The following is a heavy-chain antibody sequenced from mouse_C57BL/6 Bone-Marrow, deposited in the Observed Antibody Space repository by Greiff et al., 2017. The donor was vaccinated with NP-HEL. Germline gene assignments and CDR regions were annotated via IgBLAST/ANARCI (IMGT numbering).Heavy chain of an antibody. Sequence: QVQLKESGPGLVAPSQSLSITCTVSGFSLTSYAISWVRQPPGKGLEWLGVIWPGGGTNYNSALKSRLSISKDNSKSQVFLKMNSLQTDDTARYYCARSLYGNYLLAYWGQGTLVTVSA. D-gene: IGHD2-1*01. CDR2: IWPGGGT. CDR1: GFSLTSYA. CDR3: ARSLYGNYLLAY. V-gene: IGHV2-9-1*01. J-gene: IGHJ3*01.